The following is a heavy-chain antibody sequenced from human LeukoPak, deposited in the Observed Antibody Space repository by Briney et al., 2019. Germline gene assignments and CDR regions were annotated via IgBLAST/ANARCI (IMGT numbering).Heavy chain of an antibody. J-gene: IGHJ4*02. D-gene: IGHD3-22*01. Sequence: GGSLRLSCAASGFTFSSYSMNWVRQAPGKGLEWVSSISSSSSYIYYADSVKGRFTISRDNAKNSLYLQMNSLRAEDTAVYYCAKYYDSSGHHGYGYWGQGTLVTVSS. V-gene: IGHV3-21*01. CDR1: GFTFSSYS. CDR2: ISSSSSYI. CDR3: AKYYDSSGHHGYGY.